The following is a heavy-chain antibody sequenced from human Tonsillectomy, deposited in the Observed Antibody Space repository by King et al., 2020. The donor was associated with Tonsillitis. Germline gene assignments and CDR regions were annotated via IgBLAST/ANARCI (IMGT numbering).Heavy chain of an antibody. Sequence: VQLVESGGGLFQPGGSLRLSCAASGFTFSSHWMHWVRQAPGKGLVWVSSIKSDGTTTTYADSMKGRFTISRENAKNTLFLQMNSLRAEDTAVYYCVRQNSESSGYYLGAFDIWGQGTMVTVPS. D-gene: IGHD3-22*01. V-gene: IGHV3-74*01. CDR1: GFTFSSHW. CDR2: IKSDGTTT. J-gene: IGHJ3*02. CDR3: VRQNSESSGYYLGAFDI.